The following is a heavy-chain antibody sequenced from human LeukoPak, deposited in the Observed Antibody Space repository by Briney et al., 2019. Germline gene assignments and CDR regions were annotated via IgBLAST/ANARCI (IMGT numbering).Heavy chain of an antibody. Sequence: SETLSLTCTVSGYSISSGYYWGWIRQPPGKGLEWIGSIYYSGSTYYNPSLKSRVTISVDTSKNQFSLKLSSVTAADTAVYYCARGLLSPAHDSSGPLDYWGQGTLVTVSS. D-gene: IGHD3-22*01. V-gene: IGHV4-38-2*02. CDR1: GYSISSGYY. CDR2: IYYSGST. CDR3: ARGLLSPAHDSSGPLDY. J-gene: IGHJ4*02.